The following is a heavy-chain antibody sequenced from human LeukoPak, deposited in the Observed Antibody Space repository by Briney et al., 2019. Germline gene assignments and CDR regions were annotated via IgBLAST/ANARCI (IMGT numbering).Heavy chain of an antibody. CDR3: ARDGVYRASYYYMDV. J-gene: IGHJ6*03. V-gene: IGHV1-2*02. Sequence: ASVKVSCKASGYTFIGYYMHWVRQAPGQGLEWMGWINPNSGGTNYAQKFQGRVTMTRDTSISTAYMELSRLRSDDTAVYYCARDGVYRASYYYMDVWGKGTTVTISS. CDR2: INPNSGGT. CDR1: GYTFIGYY. D-gene: IGHD2-8*01.